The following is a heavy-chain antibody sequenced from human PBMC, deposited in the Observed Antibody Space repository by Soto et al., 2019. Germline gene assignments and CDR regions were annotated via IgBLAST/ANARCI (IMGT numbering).Heavy chain of an antibody. CDR2: IYHSGST. Sequence: SETLSLTCAVSGGSISSGGYSWSWIRQPPGKGLEWIGYIYHSGSTYYNPSLKSRVTISVDRSKNQFSLKLSSVTAADPAVYYWARDRSYGSIDYWGQGTLVTVSS. J-gene: IGHJ4*02. CDR3: ARDRSYGSIDY. D-gene: IGHD5-18*01. CDR1: GGSISSGGYS. V-gene: IGHV4-30-2*01.